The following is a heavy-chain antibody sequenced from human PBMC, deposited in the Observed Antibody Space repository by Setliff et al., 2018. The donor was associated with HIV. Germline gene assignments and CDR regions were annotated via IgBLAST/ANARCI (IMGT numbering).Heavy chain of an antibody. Sequence: GESLKISCAASGFTFSDYWVHWVRQAPGKGLVWVSRITGDGSSTRYADSVNGRFTISRDNAKNTMYLEMNSLRAEDTAVYYCARDTEMITTTDAFDIWGEGTMVTVSS. J-gene: IGHJ3*02. CDR2: ITGDGSST. D-gene: IGHD3-22*01. CDR3: ARDTEMITTTDAFDI. CDR1: GFTFSDYW. V-gene: IGHV3-74*01.